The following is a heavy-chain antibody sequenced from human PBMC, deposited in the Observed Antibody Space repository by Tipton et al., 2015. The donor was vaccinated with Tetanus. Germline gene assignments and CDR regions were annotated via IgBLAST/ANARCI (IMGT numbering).Heavy chain of an antibody. J-gene: IGHJ4*02. Sequence: TLSLTCTVSGGSMSTYYWNWIRQSPGEGLEWIGYVYDSGSTNYNSSLKSRVSISVDTSMNSFSLNLSSVTAADTAVYYCARDGSGFGGSYDYWGQGTLVTVSS. D-gene: IGHD1-26*01. CDR1: GGSMSTYY. V-gene: IGHV4-59*12. CDR3: ARDGSGFGGSYDY. CDR2: VYDSGST.